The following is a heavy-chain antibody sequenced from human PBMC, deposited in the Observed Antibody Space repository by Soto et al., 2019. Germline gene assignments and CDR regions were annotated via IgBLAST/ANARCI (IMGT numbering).Heavy chain of an antibody. CDR3: ARGGGCCGGSCNFDY. J-gene: IGHJ4*02. CDR2: ISSSSSTI. V-gene: IGHV3-48*01. Sequence: EVQLVESGGGLVQPGGSLRLSCAASGFTFSSYSMNWVRQAPGKGLEWVSYISSSSSTIYYADSVKGRFTISRDNAKNSLYLQMNSLRAEDTAVYYCARGGGCCGGSCNFDYWGQGTLVTVSS. CDR1: GFTFSSYS. D-gene: IGHD2-15*01.